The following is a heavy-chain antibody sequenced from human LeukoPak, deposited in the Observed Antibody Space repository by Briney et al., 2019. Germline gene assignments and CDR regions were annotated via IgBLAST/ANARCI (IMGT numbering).Heavy chain of an antibody. Sequence: SETLSLTCTVSGVSISSYYWSWIRQPPGKGLEWIGYIYYSGSTNYNPSLKSRVTISVDTSKNQFSLKLSSVTAADTAVYYCARGSGSYDPWGQGTLVTVSS. CDR1: GVSISSYY. CDR2: IYYSGST. J-gene: IGHJ5*02. D-gene: IGHD1-26*01. V-gene: IGHV4-59*01. CDR3: ARGSGSYDP.